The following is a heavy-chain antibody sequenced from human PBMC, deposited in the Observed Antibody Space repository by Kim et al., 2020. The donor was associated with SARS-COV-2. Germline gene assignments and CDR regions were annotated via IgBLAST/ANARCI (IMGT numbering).Heavy chain of an antibody. CDR1: GFTFSTYG. Sequence: GGSLRLSCAVSGFTFSTYGMHWVRQAPGKGLEWVAVIWYDGSNKYYADSVKGRFTISRDNSKNTLYLQMNSLRAEDTAVYYCATEVIGVGVPAFDYWGQG. J-gene: IGHJ4*02. D-gene: IGHD1-26*01. CDR2: IWYDGSNK. CDR3: ATEVIGVGVPAFDY. V-gene: IGHV3-33*01.